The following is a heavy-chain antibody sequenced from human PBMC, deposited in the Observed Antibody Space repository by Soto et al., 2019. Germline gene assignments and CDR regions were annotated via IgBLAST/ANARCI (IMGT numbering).Heavy chain of an antibody. V-gene: IGHV4-34*01. CDR2: INHSGST. CDR3: ARKIPRHNWFDP. D-gene: IGHD2-2*02. CDR1: GGSFSGYY. Sequence: QVQLQQWGAGLLKPSETLSLTCAVYGGSFSGYYWSWIRQPPGKGLEWIGEINHSGSTNYNPSLKRRVTISVDTSKNQFSLKLSSVTAADTAVYYCARKIPRHNWFDPWGQGTLVTVSS. J-gene: IGHJ5*02.